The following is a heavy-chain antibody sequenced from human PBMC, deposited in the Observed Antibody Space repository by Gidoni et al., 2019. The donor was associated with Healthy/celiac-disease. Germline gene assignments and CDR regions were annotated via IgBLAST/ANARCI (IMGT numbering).Heavy chain of an antibody. J-gene: IGHJ5*02. V-gene: IGHV4-38-2*01. CDR1: GYSISSGYY. D-gene: IGHD2-15*01. Sequence: QVQLQESGPGLVKPSETLSLTCAVSGYSISSGYYWGWIRQPPGKGLEWIGSIQHSGSTYYNPSLKSRVTISVDTSKNQFSLKLSSVTAADTAVYYCARVEVVVVVAATPCWFDPWGQGTLVTVSS. CDR2: IQHSGST. CDR3: ARVEVVVVVAATPCWFDP.